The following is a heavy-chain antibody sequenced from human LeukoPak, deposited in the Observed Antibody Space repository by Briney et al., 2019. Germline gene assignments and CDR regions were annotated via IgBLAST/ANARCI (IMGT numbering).Heavy chain of an antibody. CDR3: ARDLSGWYIESDAFDI. CDR2: ISSSSSYI. J-gene: IGHJ3*02. CDR1: GFTFSSYS. Sequence: GGSLRLSCAASGFTFSSYSMNWVRQAPGKGLVWVSSISSSSSYIYYADSVKGRFTISRDNAKNSLYLQMNSLRAEDTAVYYCARDLSGWYIESDAFDIWGQGTMVTVSS. D-gene: IGHD6-19*01. V-gene: IGHV3-21*01.